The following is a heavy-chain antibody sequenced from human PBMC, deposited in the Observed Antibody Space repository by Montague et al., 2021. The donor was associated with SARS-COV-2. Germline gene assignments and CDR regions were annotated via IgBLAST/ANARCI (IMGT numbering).Heavy chain of an antibody. D-gene: IGHD6-19*01. CDR1: GGSIRNCS. CDR3: AREAGYSSGWRYYYVMDV. V-gene: IGHV4-4*07. Sequence: SETLSLTCTVSGGSIRNCSWTWIRQRAGKGLEWIWSLYTSGSTTYNPSHKSRVTMSVDTSKNQFSLNVTSVTAADTAIDYCAREAGYSSGWRYYYVMDVWGQGTTVTVSS. CDR2: LYTSGST. J-gene: IGHJ6*02.